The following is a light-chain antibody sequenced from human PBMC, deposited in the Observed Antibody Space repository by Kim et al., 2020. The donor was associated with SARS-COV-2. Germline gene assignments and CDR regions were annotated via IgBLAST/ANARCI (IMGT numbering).Light chain of an antibody. J-gene: IGLJ2*01. CDR2: DGS. CDR3: SSYTSSSVV. Sequence: PGQSVTITCTRTSMDVGGYNYVSWHQQHPGKAPKLMIYDGSKRPSGVSNRFSGSKSGNTASLTISGLQAEDEADYYCSSYTSSSVVFGGGTQLTVL. CDR1: SMDVGGYNY. V-gene: IGLV2-14*04.